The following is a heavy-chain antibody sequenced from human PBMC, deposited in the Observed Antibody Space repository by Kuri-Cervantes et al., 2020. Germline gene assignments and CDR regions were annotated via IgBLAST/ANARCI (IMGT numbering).Heavy chain of an antibody. D-gene: IGHD3-9*01. Sequence: GESLKISCAASGFTFSSYAMHWVRQAPGKGLEWVAVISYDGSNKYYADSVKGRFTISGDNAKNTLYLQMNSLRAEDTAVYYCARDPEALTGYPREYFDLWGRGTLVTVSS. CDR1: GFTFSSYA. J-gene: IGHJ2*01. CDR2: ISYDGSNK. CDR3: ARDPEALTGYPREYFDL. V-gene: IGHV3-30-3*01.